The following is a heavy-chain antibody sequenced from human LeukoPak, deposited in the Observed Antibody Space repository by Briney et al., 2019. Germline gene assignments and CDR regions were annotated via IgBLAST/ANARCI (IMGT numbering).Heavy chain of an antibody. Sequence: ASVKVSCKASGYTFTSYDTNWVRQATGQGLEWMGWMNPNSGNTGYAQKFQGRVTMTRNTSISTAYMELSSLRSEDTAVYYCARGYYSGSYSHYYYMDVWGRGTTVTISS. CDR3: ARGYYSGSYSHYYYMDV. V-gene: IGHV1-8*01. CDR1: GYTFTSYD. J-gene: IGHJ6*03. D-gene: IGHD1-26*01. CDR2: MNPNSGNT.